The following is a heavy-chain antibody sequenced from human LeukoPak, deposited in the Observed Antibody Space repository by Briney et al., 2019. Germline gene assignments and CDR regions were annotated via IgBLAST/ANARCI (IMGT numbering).Heavy chain of an antibody. D-gene: IGHD1-26*01. CDR2: IFYNGST. J-gene: IGHJ4*02. Sequence: SETLSLTCTVSGGSISSYFWSWIRQPPGKGLEWIGYIFYNGSTNYNPSLKSRVTISLDTSKNQLSLKLSSVTAADTAVYYCARDVGATPGYFDYWGQGTLVTVSS. CDR3: ARDVGATPGYFDY. V-gene: IGHV4-59*01. CDR1: GGSISSYF.